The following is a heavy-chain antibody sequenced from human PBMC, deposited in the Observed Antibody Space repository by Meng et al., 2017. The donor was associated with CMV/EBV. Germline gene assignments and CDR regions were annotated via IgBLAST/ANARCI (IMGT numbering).Heavy chain of an antibody. Sequence: ASVKVSCKASGYTFTSYGISWVRQAPGQGLEWMGWISAYNGNTNYAQKLQGRVTMTTDTSTSTAYMELRSLRSDGTAVYYCARDGHLDQNYYGMDVWGQGTTVTVSS. CDR3: ARDGHLDQNYYGMDV. J-gene: IGHJ6*02. CDR1: GYTFTSYG. D-gene: IGHD2-2*03. CDR2: ISAYNGNT. V-gene: IGHV1-18*01.